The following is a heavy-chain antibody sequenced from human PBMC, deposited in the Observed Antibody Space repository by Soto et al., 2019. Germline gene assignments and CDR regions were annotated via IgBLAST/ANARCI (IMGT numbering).Heavy chain of an antibody. Sequence: GLDLEWLALIYWDDDKRYSPSLKSRLTITRDTSKNQVVLTMTNMDPVDTATFYCAHLLGGCSSTGCSPLRFDFWGQGTLVTVSS. V-gene: IGHV2-5*02. D-gene: IGHD2-2*01. CDR3: AHLLGGCSSTGCSPLRFDF. CDR2: IYWDDDK. J-gene: IGHJ4*02.